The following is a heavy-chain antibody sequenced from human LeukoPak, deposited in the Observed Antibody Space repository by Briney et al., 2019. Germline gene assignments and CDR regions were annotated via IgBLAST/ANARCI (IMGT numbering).Heavy chain of an antibody. V-gene: IGHV4-59*01. J-gene: IGHJ2*01. Sequence: PSETLSLTCTVSGGSISSYYWSWIRQPPGKGLEWIGYIYYSGSTNYNPSLKSRVTISVDTSKNQFSLKLSSVTAADTAVYYCARRDVGAMVYWYFDLWGRGTLVTVSS. D-gene: IGHD1-26*01. CDR1: GGSISSYY. CDR3: ARRDVGAMVYWYFDL. CDR2: IYYSGST.